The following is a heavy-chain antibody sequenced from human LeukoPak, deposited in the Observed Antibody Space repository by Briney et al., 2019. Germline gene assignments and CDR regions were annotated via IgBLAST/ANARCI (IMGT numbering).Heavy chain of an antibody. CDR1: GYTFTGYY. Sequence: GASVKVSCKASGYTFTGYYMHWVRQAPGQGLEWMGWINPNSGGTNYAQKFQGRDTMTRDTSISTAYMELSRLRSDDTAVYYCARDSHAGFRRGYYQFDYWGQGTLVTVSS. J-gene: IGHJ4*02. CDR2: INPNSGGT. CDR3: ARDSHAGFRRGYYQFDY. V-gene: IGHV1-2*02. D-gene: IGHD3-3*01.